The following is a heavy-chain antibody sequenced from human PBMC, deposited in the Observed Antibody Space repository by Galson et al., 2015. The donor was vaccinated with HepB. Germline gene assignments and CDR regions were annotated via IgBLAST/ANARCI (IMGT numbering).Heavy chain of an antibody. CDR1: GYTFSDYY. CDR3: ARGLSDGSGYDYFDY. CDR2: INPNSGGA. Sequence: SVKVSCKASGYTFSDYYMHWVRQAPGQGLEWMGWINPNSGGANYAQKFQGRVTMTRDTSISTAYMEMSRLRSDDTAVYYCARGLSDGSGYDYFDYWGQGTLVTVSS. J-gene: IGHJ4*02. D-gene: IGHD3-22*01. V-gene: IGHV1-2*02.